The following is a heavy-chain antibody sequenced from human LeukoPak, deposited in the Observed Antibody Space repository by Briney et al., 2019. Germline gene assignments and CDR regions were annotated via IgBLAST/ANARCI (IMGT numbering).Heavy chain of an antibody. CDR2: ISGSGGNT. J-gene: IGHJ4*02. D-gene: IGHD6-25*01. Sequence: PGGSLRLSCAASGFTFSSYAMSWVRQAPGKGLQWVSGISGSGGNTYYADSVRGRFTISRDNSKNTLYLQMNSLRAEDTAVYYCAKEPTAKVPPNDWGQGTLVTVSS. V-gene: IGHV3-23*01. CDR3: AKEPTAKVPPND. CDR1: GFTFSSYA.